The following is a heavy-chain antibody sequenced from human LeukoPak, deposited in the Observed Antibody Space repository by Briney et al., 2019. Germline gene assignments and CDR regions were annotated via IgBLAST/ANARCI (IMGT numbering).Heavy chain of an antibody. CDR1: GFSLSTTGMC. V-gene: IGHV2-70*11. J-gene: IGHJ4*02. D-gene: IGHD1-26*01. CDR2: IDWDDDK. Sequence: SGPTLVNPAQTLTLTCTFSGFSLSTTGMCVTWIRQPPGKALEWLARIDWDDDKYYNTSLKTRLTISKDTSKNQVVLTMTNMDPVDTATYYCARIRSTGSQSFDYWGQGTLVTVSS. CDR3: ARIRSTGSQSFDY.